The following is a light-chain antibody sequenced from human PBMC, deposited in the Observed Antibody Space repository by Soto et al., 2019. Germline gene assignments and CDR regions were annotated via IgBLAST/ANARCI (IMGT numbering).Light chain of an antibody. Sequence: QAALTQPSSVSAAPGQTFTISCSGGSSNIENNYVSWYQHFPGTAPKLLIYEDNNRPSGIPDRFSGSKSGTSATLGITGLQTGDEADYYCVTWDGNLSAGVFGGGTKVTVL. J-gene: IGLJ2*01. CDR1: SSNIENNY. CDR3: VTWDGNLSAGV. V-gene: IGLV1-51*02. CDR2: EDN.